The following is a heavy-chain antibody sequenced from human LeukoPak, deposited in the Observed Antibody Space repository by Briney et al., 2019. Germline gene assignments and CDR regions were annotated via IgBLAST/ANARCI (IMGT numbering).Heavy chain of an antibody. CDR1: GFTFSIYA. D-gene: IGHD2-2*01. CDR3: VKDRCDRTTCPEV. Sequence: PGGSLRLSCAASGFTFSIYAMTWVRQAPGEGLEWVSGISGSGGSTYYTDSVKGRFTISRDNSKNTLHLQMSSLRAEDTALYYCVKDRCDRTTCPEVWGQGTLVTVSS. V-gene: IGHV3-23*01. J-gene: IGHJ4*02. CDR2: ISGSGGST.